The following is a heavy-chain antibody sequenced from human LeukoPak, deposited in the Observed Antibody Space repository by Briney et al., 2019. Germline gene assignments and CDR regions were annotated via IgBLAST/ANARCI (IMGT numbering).Heavy chain of an antibody. CDR2: INPNSGGT. V-gene: IGHV1-2*02. J-gene: IGHJ6*02. CDR1: GYTFTGYY. CDR3: ATHKGALDV. Sequence: GASVKVSCKASGYTFTGYYMHWVRQAPGQGLEWMGWINPNSGGTNYAQKFQDRVTITRDTSTSTAYMELSRLTSEDTAVYYCATHKGALDVWGQGATVTVSS.